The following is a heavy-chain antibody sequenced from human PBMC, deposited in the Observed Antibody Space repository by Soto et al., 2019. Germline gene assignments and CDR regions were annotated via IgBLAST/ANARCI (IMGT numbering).Heavy chain of an antibody. D-gene: IGHD3-10*01. Sequence: QVQLVQSGAEVKKPGASVKVSCKPSGYTFTSYGITWVRQAPGQGLEWMGWIGVYNGNTNYAQKFQGRVTMSTDTSTSTAYMELRSLGSDDTAVYYCASGWFGEFAYQFDYWGQGTLVTVSS. CDR1: GYTFTSYG. CDR2: IGVYNGNT. J-gene: IGHJ4*02. CDR3: ASGWFGEFAYQFDY. V-gene: IGHV1-18*01.